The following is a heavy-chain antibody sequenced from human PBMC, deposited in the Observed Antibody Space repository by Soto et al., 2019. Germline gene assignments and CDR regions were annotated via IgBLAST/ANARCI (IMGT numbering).Heavy chain of an antibody. V-gene: IGHV4-61*01. CDR3: ARFVRSCSATTCSTRADV. CDR2: IYSGGST. Sequence: SETLSLTCTVSGGFVNSDTHSWSWIRQTPGKRLEWIGFIYSGGSTKNPSPRSRVTMSVDTSKNQFSLKLRSVIVADTAVYHCARFVRSCSATTCSTRADVWGQGITVTVSS. CDR1: GGFVNSDTHS. J-gene: IGHJ6*02. D-gene: IGHD2-2*01.